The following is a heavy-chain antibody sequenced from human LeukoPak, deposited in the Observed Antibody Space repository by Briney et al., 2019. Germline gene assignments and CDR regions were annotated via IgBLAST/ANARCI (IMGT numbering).Heavy chain of an antibody. CDR1: GGSISSGSYY. J-gene: IGHJ3*02. CDR2: IYTSGST. V-gene: IGHV4-61*02. CDR3: ARRVGRYAFDI. D-gene: IGHD1-26*01. Sequence: SETLSLTCTVSGGSISSGSYYWSWIRQPAGKGLEWIGRIYTSGSTNYNPSLKSRVTISVATSKNQFSLKLSSVTAADTAVYYCARRVGRYAFDIWGQGTMVTVSS.